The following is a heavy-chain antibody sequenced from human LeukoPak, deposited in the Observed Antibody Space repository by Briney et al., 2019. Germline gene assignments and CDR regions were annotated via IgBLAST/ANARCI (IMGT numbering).Heavy chain of an antibody. CDR3: ARNLLRYFDWSSQEAFDI. J-gene: IGHJ3*02. CDR1: GGSFSGYY. V-gene: IGHV4-34*01. Sequence: PSETLSLTCAVYGGSFSGYYWSWIRQPPGKGLEWIGEINHSGSTNYNPSPKSRVTISVDTSKNQFSLKLSSVTAADTAVYYCARNLLRYFDWSSQEAFDIWGQGTMVTVSS. D-gene: IGHD3-9*01. CDR2: INHSGST.